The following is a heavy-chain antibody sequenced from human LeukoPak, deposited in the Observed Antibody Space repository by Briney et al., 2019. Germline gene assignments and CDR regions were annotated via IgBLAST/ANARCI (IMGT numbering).Heavy chain of an antibody. CDR2: INAGNGNT. CDR3: AREDIVVVPAAQHTYYYGMDV. J-gene: IGHJ6*02. V-gene: IGHV1-3*01. Sequence: GSLRLSCAASGYTFTSYAMHWVRQAPGQRLEWMGWINAGNGNTKYSQKFQGRVTITRDTSASTAYMELSSLRSEDTAVYYCAREDIVVVPAAQHTYYYGMDVWGQGTTVTVSS. CDR1: GYTFTSYA. D-gene: IGHD2-2*01.